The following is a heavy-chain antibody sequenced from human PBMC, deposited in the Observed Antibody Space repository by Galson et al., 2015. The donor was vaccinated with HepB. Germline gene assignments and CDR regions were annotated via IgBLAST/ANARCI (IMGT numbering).Heavy chain of an antibody. V-gene: IGHV3-64*02. CDR2: ISANGGST. CDR1: GFTFSDYA. D-gene: IGHD2-15*01. J-gene: IGHJ3*02. CDR3: ARAPHCRNVNCYRGGVFDI. Sequence: SLRLSCAASGFTFSDYAMNWVRQAPGKGLEIVSVISANGGSTDYADSVKGRFTISRDNSKDMVHLHMGSLRPEDVAVYYCARAPHCRNVNCYRGGVFDIWGQGTTVAVSS.